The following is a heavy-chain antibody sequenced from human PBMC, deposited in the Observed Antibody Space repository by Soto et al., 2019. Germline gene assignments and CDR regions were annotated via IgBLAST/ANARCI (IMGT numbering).Heavy chain of an antibody. D-gene: IGHD6-13*01. Sequence: ASVKVSCKASGYTFTSYGISWVRQAPGQGLEWMGWISAYNGNTKYAQNLQGRVTMTRDTSTSTVYMELSSLRSEDTAVYYCARGEGSAAASDYYYYGMDVWGQGTTVTVSS. J-gene: IGHJ6*02. V-gene: IGHV1-18*01. CDR3: ARGEGSAAASDYYYYGMDV. CDR1: GYTFTSYG. CDR2: ISAYNGNT.